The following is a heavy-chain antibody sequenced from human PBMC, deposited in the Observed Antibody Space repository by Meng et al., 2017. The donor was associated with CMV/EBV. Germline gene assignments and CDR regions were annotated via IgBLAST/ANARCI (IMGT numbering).Heavy chain of an antibody. Sequence: LSLTCAVYGGSFSGYSWSWIRQPPGKGLEWIGEINHSGSTNYNPSLKSRVTISVDTSKNQFSLKLSSVTAADTAVYYCARGTKGLSYWGQGTLVTVSS. D-gene: IGHD2-15*01. CDR1: GGSFSGYS. J-gene: IGHJ4*02. V-gene: IGHV4-34*01. CDR2: INHSGST. CDR3: ARGTKGLSY.